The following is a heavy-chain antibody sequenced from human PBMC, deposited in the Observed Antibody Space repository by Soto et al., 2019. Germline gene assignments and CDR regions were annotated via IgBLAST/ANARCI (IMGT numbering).Heavy chain of an antibody. CDR1: GFTFSSHA. CDR2: ISGSGGST. V-gene: IGHV3-23*01. Sequence: EVQLLESGGGLVQPGGSLRLSCAASGFTFSSHAMSWVRQAPGKGLEWVSAISGSGGSTYYADSVKGRFTISRDNSKNTLYLQMNSLRAEDTAVYYCAKGVGATPPYYYYYGMDVWGQGTTVTVSS. CDR3: AKGVGATPPYYYYYGMDV. J-gene: IGHJ6*02. D-gene: IGHD1-26*01.